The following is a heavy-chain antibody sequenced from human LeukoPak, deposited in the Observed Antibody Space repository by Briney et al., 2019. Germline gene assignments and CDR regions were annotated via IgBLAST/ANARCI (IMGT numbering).Heavy chain of an antibody. CDR3: AKESNWSFDS. J-gene: IGHJ4*02. Sequence: GGSLRLSCAASALTFSRYAMHWVRQAPGKGREWVAFIRSDGSNEYYADSVKGRFTISRDNSKNTLYLQMNSLRAEDTAVYYCAKESNWSFDSWGQGTLVTVSS. V-gene: IGHV3-30*02. CDR2: IRSDGSNE. D-gene: IGHD1-20*01. CDR1: ALTFSRYA.